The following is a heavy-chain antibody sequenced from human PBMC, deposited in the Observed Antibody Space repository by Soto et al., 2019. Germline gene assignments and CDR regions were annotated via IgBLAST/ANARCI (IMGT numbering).Heavy chain of an antibody. CDR3: AKDIDFWSGIDYAFDI. V-gene: IGHV3-23*01. CDR1: GFTFSSYA. D-gene: IGHD3-3*01. Sequence: GGSLRLSCAASGFTFSSYAMSWVRQAPGKGLEWVSAISGSGGSTYYADSVKGRFTISRDNSKNTLYLQMNSLRAEDTAVYYCAKDIDFWSGIDYAFDIWGQGTMVTVSS. CDR2: ISGSGGST. J-gene: IGHJ3*02.